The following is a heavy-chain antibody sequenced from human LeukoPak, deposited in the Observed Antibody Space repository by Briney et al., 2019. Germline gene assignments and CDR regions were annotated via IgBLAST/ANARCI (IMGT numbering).Heavy chain of an antibody. CDR2: SSHSGTT. Sequence: SETLSLTCAVSGGSVSGYYWSWIRQPPGKGPEWIGKSSHSGTTNYHPSLKSRVAISADTSTNQFSQNLSSVTAADTAVYYCARSANAFDIWGQGTMVTVSP. V-gene: IGHV4-34*01. CDR3: ARSANAFDI. CDR1: GGSVSGYY. J-gene: IGHJ3*02.